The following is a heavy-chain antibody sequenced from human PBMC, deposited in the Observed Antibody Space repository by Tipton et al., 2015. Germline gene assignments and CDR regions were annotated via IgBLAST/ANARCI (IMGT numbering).Heavy chain of an antibody. J-gene: IGHJ4*02. CDR2: IYNSGII. V-gene: IGHV4-31*03. Sequence: TLSLTCSVSGDSISSGFYYWSWIRQHPGMGLEWIGYIYNSGIINYNPSLQSRVIISEDTSKNQFSLKVSSVTAADTAVYYCARSPTVTRDYFDYWGQGTPVTVSS. CDR3: ARSPTVTRDYFDY. D-gene: IGHD4-17*01. CDR1: GDSISSGFYY.